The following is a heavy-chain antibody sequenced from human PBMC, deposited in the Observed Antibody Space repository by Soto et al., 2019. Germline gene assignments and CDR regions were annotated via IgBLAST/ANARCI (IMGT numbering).Heavy chain of an antibody. CDR3: AKDSTVTTSLDSYYYGLDV. Sequence: GGSLRLSCTASGFTFSNYAMRWVRQAPDKGLEWVSAISGRGGSTYYADSVKGRFTISRDNSKNMLFLQMNSLRAEDTALYYCAKDSTVTTSLDSYYYGLDVWGQGTTVTVSS. V-gene: IGHV3-23*01. CDR2: ISGRGGST. D-gene: IGHD4-17*01. J-gene: IGHJ6*02. CDR1: GFTFSNYA.